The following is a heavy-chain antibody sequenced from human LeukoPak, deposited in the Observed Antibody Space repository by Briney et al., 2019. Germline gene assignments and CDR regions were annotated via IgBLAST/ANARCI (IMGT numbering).Heavy chain of an antibody. J-gene: IGHJ4*02. CDR1: GYSLTNYW. Sequence: GESLKISRKGSGYSLTNYWIGWVRQMPGKGLEWMGILYPGDSDTRYSPSFQGQVTISAEKSISTAYLQWSSLKASDTALYYCAGRKKGIATAGFDYWGQGTLVTVSS. CDR3: AGRKKGIATAGFDY. D-gene: IGHD5-24*01. V-gene: IGHV5-51*03. CDR2: LYPGDSDT.